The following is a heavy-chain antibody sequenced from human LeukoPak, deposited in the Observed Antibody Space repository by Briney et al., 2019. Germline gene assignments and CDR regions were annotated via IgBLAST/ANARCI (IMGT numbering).Heavy chain of an antibody. CDR2: IFYSGST. J-gene: IGHJ5*02. Sequence: PSETLSLTCTVSGGSIRSSSYYWGWIRQPPGKGLEWLGSIFYSGSTYYNPSLKSRVTMYVDTSKNQFSLKLSSVTAADTAVYYCARTDSSGYYYWFDPWGQGTLVTVSS. V-gene: IGHV4-39*07. CDR3: ARTDSSGYYYWFDP. D-gene: IGHD3-22*01. CDR1: GGSIRSSSYY.